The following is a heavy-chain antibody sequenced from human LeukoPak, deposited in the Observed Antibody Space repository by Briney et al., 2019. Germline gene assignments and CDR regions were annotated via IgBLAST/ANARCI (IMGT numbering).Heavy chain of an antibody. J-gene: IGHJ3*02. CDR3: ARDPNGDYIGAFDM. Sequence: GGSLRLSCVASGFTFSENWMHWVRQAPGKGLAWVSHINRDGGLTNYADSVKGRFTISRDNSKYTLFLQMNSLRAEDTAVYYCARDPNGDYIGAFDMWGPGTMVTVSS. CDR1: GFTFSENW. V-gene: IGHV3-74*01. CDR2: INRDGGLT. D-gene: IGHD4-17*01.